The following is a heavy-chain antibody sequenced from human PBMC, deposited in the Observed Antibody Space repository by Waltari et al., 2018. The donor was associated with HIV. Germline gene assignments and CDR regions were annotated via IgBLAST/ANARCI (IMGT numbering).Heavy chain of an antibody. D-gene: IGHD5-18*01. CDR1: GFPFSSYW. J-gene: IGHJ5*02. V-gene: IGHV3-74*01. CDR3: ARVQGYSYAVNWFDP. Sequence: EVQLVESGGGLVQPGGSLRLSCAASGFPFSSYWMHWVRQAPGKGLVWVSRINSDGSSTSYADSVKGRFTISRDNAKNTLYLQMNSLRAEDTAVYYCARVQGYSYAVNWFDPWGQGTLVTVSS. CDR2: INSDGSST.